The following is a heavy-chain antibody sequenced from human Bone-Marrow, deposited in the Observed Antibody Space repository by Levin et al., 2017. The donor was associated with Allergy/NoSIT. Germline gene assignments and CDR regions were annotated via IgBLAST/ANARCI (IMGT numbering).Heavy chain of an antibody. V-gene: IGHV3-72*01. CDR3: TRVSWSAAGNWFDP. J-gene: IGHJ5*02. Sequence: SGGSLRLSCVASGFTLSDHYLDWVRQAPGKGLEWVGRARNRANSYTTEYAASVRGRFTISRDDSQKSMFLQMNSLKTEDTAVYYCTRVSWSAAGNWFDPWGQGTLVTVSS. D-gene: IGHD6-13*01. CDR1: GFTLSDHY. CDR2: ARNRANSYTT.